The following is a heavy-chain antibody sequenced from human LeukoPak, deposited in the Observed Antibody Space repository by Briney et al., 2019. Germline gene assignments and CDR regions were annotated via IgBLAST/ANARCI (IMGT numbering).Heavy chain of an antibody. J-gene: IGHJ6*02. Sequence: PSETLSLTCTVSGGSISSYYWSWIRQPPGKGLEWIGYIYYSGSTNYNPSLKSRVTISVDTSKNQFSLKLSSVTAADTAVYYCAGDPVYGSGSYYYYYYGMDVWGQGTTVTVSS. CDR3: AGDPVYGSGSYYYYYYGMDV. CDR1: GGSISSYY. CDR2: IYYSGST. D-gene: IGHD3-10*01. V-gene: IGHV4-59*12.